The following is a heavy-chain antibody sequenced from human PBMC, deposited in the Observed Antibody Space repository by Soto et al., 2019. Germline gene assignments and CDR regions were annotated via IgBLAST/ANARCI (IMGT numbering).Heavy chain of an antibody. CDR2: ISYDGSNK. V-gene: IGHV3-30-3*01. CDR1: GFTFSSYA. CDR3: ARPLWRDDYNWGYFDL. J-gene: IGHJ2*01. D-gene: IGHD4-4*01. Sequence: GGSLRLSCAASGFTFSSYAMHWVRQAPGKGLEWVAVISYDGSNKYYADSVKGRFTISRDNSKNTLYLQMNSLRLEDTAVYYCARPLWRDDYNWGYFDLWGRGTLVNVS.